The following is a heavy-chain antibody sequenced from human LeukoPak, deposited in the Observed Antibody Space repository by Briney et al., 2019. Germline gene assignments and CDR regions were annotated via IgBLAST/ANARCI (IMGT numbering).Heavy chain of an antibody. V-gene: IGHV3-23*01. D-gene: IGHD3-9*01. CDR2: ISGSGGST. CDR3: ANLVNWGWLSDGQSFDY. CDR1: GFTFSSYA. J-gene: IGHJ4*02. Sequence: PGGSLRLSCAASGFTFSSYAMSWVRQAPGKGLEWVSAISGSGGSTYYADSVKGRFTISRDNSKNTLYLQMNSLRAEDTAVYYCANLVNWGWLSDGQSFDYWGQGTLVTVSS.